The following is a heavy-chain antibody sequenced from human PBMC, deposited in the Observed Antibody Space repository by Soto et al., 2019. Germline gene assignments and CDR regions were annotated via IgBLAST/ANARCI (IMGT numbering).Heavy chain of an antibody. Sequence: GGSLRLSCAASGFTFSNYALSWVRQAPGKGLEWVSAISGASDHTFYADSVKGRFTISRDNSKNTLYLQMNSLRAEAPALYYCAKESSYGYRALDSWGQGTLVTISS. J-gene: IGHJ4*02. D-gene: IGHD5-18*01. CDR2: ISGASDHT. V-gene: IGHV3-23*01. CDR3: AKESSYGYRALDS. CDR1: GFTFSNYA.